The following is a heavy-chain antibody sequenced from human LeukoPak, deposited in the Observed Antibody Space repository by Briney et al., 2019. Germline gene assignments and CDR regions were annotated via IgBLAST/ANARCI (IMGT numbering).Heavy chain of an antibody. J-gene: IGHJ4*02. D-gene: IGHD7-27*01. CDR1: GGSISSGSYY. CDR2: IYTSGST. CDR3: ARVTTGVTDY. V-gene: IGHV4-61*02. Sequence: SQTLSLTCTVSGGSISSGSYYWSWIRQPAGKGLEWIGRIYTSGSTNYNPSLKSRVTISVDKSKNQFSLKLSSVTAADTAVYYCARVTTGVTDYWGQGTLVTVSS.